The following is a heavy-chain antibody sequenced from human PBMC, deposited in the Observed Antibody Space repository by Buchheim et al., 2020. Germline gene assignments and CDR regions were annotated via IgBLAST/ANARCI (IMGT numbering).Heavy chain of an antibody. V-gene: IGHV3-23*01. J-gene: IGHJ6*02. CDR1: GFTFSSYA. CDR2: ISGSGGST. D-gene: IGHD2-15*01. CDR3: AKEGVSRIIDPDYYGMDV. Sequence: VHLLESGGGFLQPGGSLRLSCAASGFTFSSYAMSWVRQAPGKGLEWVSAISGSGGSTYYADSVKGRFTISRDNSKNTLYLQMNSLRAEDTAVYYCAKEGVSRIIDPDYYGMDVWGHGTT.